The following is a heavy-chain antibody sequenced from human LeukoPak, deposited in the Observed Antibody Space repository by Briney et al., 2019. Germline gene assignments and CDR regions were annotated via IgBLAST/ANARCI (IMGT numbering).Heavy chain of an antibody. V-gene: IGHV3-48*01. CDR3: ARARSGLGRLVPMDY. CDR1: GFTFSSYS. D-gene: IGHD6-6*01. Sequence: PGGSLRLSCEASGFTFSSYSVNWVRQAPGKGLEWISFISISGTTISYAESVKGRFTISRDNAKNLLCLQMSSLGAEDTAVYYCARARSGLGRLVPMDYWGREPWSPSPQ. CDR2: ISISGTTI. J-gene: IGHJ4*02.